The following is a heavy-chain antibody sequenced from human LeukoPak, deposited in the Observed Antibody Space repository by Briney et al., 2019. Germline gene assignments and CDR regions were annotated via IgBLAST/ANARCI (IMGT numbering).Heavy chain of an antibody. CDR1: GGSLSSGEYY. Sequence: SQTLSLTCTVSGGSLSSGEYYWSWIRQPPGKGLEWIGYIYYSGSTYYNPSLKSRVTILVDTSKNQYSLKLSSVTAAETAVYCCARELADTAMVPEYFDYWGQVTLVTVSS. J-gene: IGHJ4*02. V-gene: IGHV4-30-4*01. CDR3: ARELADTAMVPEYFDY. CDR2: IYYSGST. D-gene: IGHD5-18*01.